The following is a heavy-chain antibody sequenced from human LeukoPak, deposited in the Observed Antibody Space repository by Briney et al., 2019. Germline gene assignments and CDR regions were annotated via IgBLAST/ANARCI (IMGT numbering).Heavy chain of an antibody. CDR1: GFTFSSYN. CDR2: ITSGSSYI. Sequence: TGGSLRLSCAASGFTFSSYNMNWVRQAPGKGLEWVSSITSGSSYIYYADSVKGRFTISRDNAKNSVYLQMNSLRAEDTAVYYCARGKQQLVLGYYYYYMDVWGKGTTVTVSS. D-gene: IGHD6-13*01. CDR3: ARGKQQLVLGYYYYYMDV. J-gene: IGHJ6*03. V-gene: IGHV3-21*01.